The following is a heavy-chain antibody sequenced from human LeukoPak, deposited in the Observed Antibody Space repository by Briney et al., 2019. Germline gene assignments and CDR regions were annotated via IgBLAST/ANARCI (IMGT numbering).Heavy chain of an antibody. J-gene: IGHJ4*02. D-gene: IGHD3-22*01. CDR1: GIKFSKYW. Sequence: GGSRRLSCVASGIKFSKYWMHWVRQVKRKGPVWVSRIRNDGSTTDYADSVKGRFTISRDNAKNTLYLQMNSLRAEDTAVYYCAREQGYYSVPGYWGQGTQVTVSS. CDR3: AREQGYYSVPGY. V-gene: IGHV3-74*01. CDR2: IRNDGSTT.